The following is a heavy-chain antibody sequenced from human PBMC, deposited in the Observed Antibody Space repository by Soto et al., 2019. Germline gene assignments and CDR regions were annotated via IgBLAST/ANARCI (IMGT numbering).Heavy chain of an antibody. CDR3: AKMSIENYYDPVFS. D-gene: IGHD3-22*01. CDR1: GFTFSDYY. Sequence: QVQLVESGGGVVKTSGSLSIACAASGFTFSDYYMSWVRQAPGKGLEWVSYISSSGNTIYYADSVKGRFTISRDNAKNSVYRQMNSLRAEDTALYFCAKMSIENYYDPVFSWGQGTLVTVSS. CDR2: ISSSGNTI. V-gene: IGHV3-11*01. J-gene: IGHJ5*02.